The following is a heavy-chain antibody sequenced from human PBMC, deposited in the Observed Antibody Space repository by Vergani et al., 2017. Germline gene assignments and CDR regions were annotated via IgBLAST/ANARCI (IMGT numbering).Heavy chain of an antibody. D-gene: IGHD6-19*01. CDR2: ISGSGGST. CDR1: LFPFSSYA. CDR3: ATRGSEWLAPDAFDI. Sequence: EVQLLESGGGLVQPGGSLPLSSPASLFPFSSYAICWVRQAPGQGLEWVSAISGSGGSTYYADSVKGRFTISRDNSKNTLYLQMNSLRAEDTAVYYCATRGSEWLAPDAFDIWGQGTMVTVSS. V-gene: IGHV3-23*01. J-gene: IGHJ3*02.